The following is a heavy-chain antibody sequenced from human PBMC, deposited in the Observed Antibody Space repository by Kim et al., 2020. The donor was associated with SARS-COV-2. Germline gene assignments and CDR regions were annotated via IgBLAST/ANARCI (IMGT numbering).Heavy chain of an antibody. V-gene: IGHV4-39*01. D-gene: IGHD1-1*01. J-gene: IGHJ3*02. CDR1: GGSISSSSYY. Sequence: SETLSLTCTVSGGSISSSSYYWGWIRQPPGKGLEWIGSIYYSGSTYYNPSLKSRVTISVDTSKNQFSLKLSSVTAADTAVYYCARHFYWNDGRVDAFDIWGQGTMVTVSS. CDR3: ARHFYWNDGRVDAFDI. CDR2: IYYSGST.